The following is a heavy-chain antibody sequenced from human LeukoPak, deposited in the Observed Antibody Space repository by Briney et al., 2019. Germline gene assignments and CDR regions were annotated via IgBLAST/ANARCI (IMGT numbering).Heavy chain of an antibody. J-gene: IGHJ2*01. D-gene: IGHD1-26*01. CDR2: ISYDGSNK. Sequence: PGGSLRLSCAASGFTFSSYAMHWVCQAPGKGLEWVAVISYDGSNKYYADSVKGRFTISRDNSKNTLYLQMNSLRAEDTAVYYCASPWESGSYPDWYFDLWGRGTLVTVSS. CDR3: ASPWESGSYPDWYFDL. CDR1: GFTFSSYA. V-gene: IGHV3-30-3*01.